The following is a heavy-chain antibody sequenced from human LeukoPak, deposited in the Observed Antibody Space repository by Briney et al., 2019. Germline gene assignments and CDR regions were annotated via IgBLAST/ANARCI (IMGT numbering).Heavy chain of an antibody. CDR2: ISSSGSTI. Sequence: GGSLRLSCAASGFTFSSYEMNWVRQAPGKGLEWVSYISSSGSTIYYADSVKGRFTISRDNAKNSLYLQMNSLRAEDTAVYYCARGPDYYGSGIHDYWGQGTLVTVSS. CDR1: GFTFSSYE. J-gene: IGHJ4*02. CDR3: ARGPDYYGSGIHDY. D-gene: IGHD3-10*01. V-gene: IGHV3-48*03.